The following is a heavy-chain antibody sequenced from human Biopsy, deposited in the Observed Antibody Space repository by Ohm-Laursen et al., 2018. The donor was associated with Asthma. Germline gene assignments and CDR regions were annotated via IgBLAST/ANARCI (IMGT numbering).Heavy chain of an antibody. CDR1: GYTFISYA. V-gene: IGHV1-3*01. D-gene: IGHD2-15*01. Sequence: ASVKVSCKASGYTFISYAIHWVRQAPGQRLEWMGWINAGNGNTKYSQKFQGRVTITRDTSASTAYMELRSLTSDDTAVYYCVRDKVVVVPGSKGPTDRFDPWGQGTLVTVSS. CDR2: INAGNGNT. J-gene: IGHJ5*02. CDR3: VRDKVVVVPGSKGPTDRFDP.